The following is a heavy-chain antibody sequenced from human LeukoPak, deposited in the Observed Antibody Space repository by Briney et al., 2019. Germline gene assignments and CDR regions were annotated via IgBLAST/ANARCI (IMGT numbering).Heavy chain of an antibody. D-gene: IGHD5-18*01. J-gene: IGHJ4*02. Sequence: GGSLRLSCAASGFTFSSYAMSWVRQAPGKGLEWVSAISGSGGSTYYADSVKGRFTVSRDNSKNTLYLQMNSLRAEDTAVYYCAKSHGYSYGWTFDYWGQGTLVTVSS. CDR2: ISGSGGST. V-gene: IGHV3-23*01. CDR1: GFTFSSYA. CDR3: AKSHGYSYGWTFDY.